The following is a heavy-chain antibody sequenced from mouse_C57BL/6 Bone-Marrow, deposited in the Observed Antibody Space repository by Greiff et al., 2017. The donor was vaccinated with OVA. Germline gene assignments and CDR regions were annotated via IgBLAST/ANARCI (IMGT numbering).Heavy chain of an antibody. J-gene: IGHJ2*01. CDR2: IDPENGDT. Sequence: EVKLMESGAELVRPGASVKLSCTASGFNIKDDYMHWVKQRPEQGLEWIGWIDPENGDTEYASKFQGKATITADTSSNTAYLQLSSLTSEDTAVYYCTTWDYFDYWGQGTTRTVSS. CDR1: GFNIKDDY. CDR3: TTWDYFDY. D-gene: IGHD4-1*01. V-gene: IGHV14-4*01.